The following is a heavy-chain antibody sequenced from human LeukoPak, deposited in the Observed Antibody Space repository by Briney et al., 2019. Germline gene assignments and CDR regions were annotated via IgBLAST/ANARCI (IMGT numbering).Heavy chain of an antibody. D-gene: IGHD5-12*01. CDR3: ARDGGIVATID. J-gene: IGHJ4*02. CDR2: IIPILGIA. Sequence: GASVKVSCKASGYTFTSYGISWVRQAPGQGLEWMGRIIPILGIANYAQKFQGRVTITADKSTSTAYMELSSLRSEDTAVYYCARDGGIVATIDWGQGTLVTVSS. V-gene: IGHV1-69*04. CDR1: GYTFTSYG.